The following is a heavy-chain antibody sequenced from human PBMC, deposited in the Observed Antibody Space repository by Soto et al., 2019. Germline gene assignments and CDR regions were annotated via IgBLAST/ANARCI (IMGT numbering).Heavy chain of an antibody. CDR3: ARSSRGEQQLVPFDY. V-gene: IGHV3-21*01. CDR2: ISSSSSYI. Sequence: GGSLRLSCAASGFTCSSYSMNWVRQAPGKGLEWVSSISSSSSYIYYADSVKGRFTISRDNAKNSLYLQMNSLRAEDTAVYYCARSSRGEQQLVPFDYWGQGTLVTVSS. D-gene: IGHD6-13*01. J-gene: IGHJ4*02. CDR1: GFTCSSYS.